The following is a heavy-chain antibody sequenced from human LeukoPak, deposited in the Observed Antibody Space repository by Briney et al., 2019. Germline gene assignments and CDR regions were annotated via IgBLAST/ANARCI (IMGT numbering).Heavy chain of an antibody. CDR2: IIPIFGTA. Sequence: SVKVSCKASGGTFSSYAISWVRQAPGQGLEWMGGIIPIFGTANYAQKFQGRVTITADESTSTAYMELSSLRSEDTAVYYCARGPDYYDSSGYDYYYMDVWGKGTTVTVSS. J-gene: IGHJ6*03. CDR3: ARGPDYYDSSGYDYYYMDV. D-gene: IGHD3-22*01. V-gene: IGHV1-69*13. CDR1: GGTFSSYA.